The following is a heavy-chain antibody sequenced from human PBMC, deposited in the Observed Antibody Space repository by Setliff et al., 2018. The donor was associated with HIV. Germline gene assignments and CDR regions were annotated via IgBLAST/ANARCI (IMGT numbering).Heavy chain of an antibody. J-gene: IGHJ4*02. V-gene: IGHV3-7*01. Sequence: TFSNYWMSWVRQVPGKGLEWVANINQNGNEKRYLDSVRGRFSISRDNAKNLLFLQMNSRRGDDTSVYYCARDSPGITFWGQGTLVTVLL. CDR1: TFSNYW. CDR2: INQNGNEK. D-gene: IGHD3-16*01. CDR3: ARDSPGITF.